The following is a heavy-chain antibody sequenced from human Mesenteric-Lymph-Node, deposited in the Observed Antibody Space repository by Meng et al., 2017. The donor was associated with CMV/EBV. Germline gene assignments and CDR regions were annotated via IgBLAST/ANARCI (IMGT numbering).Heavy chain of an antibody. J-gene: IGHJ4*02. Sequence: GGSLRLSCTASGFTFRSYEMNWVRQAPGKGLEWLSYISGSGTTIYYADSVKGRFTISRDNAWNTLYLQMNTLRADDTAIYYCAKKKDLGGDKSYFGSWGQGTLVTVSS. D-gene: IGHD2-21*02. CDR2: ISGSGTTI. V-gene: IGHV3-48*03. CDR1: GFTFRSYE. CDR3: AKKKDLGGDKSYFGS.